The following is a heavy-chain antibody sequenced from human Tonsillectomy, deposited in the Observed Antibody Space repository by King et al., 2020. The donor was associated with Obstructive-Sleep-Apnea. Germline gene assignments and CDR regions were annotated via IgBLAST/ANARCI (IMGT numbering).Heavy chain of an antibody. CDR3: ARDLYLLQAAAGYFDY. Sequence: VQLVESGGGLVQPGGSLRLSCAASGFTFSSYWMSWVRQAPGKGLEWVANIKQDGSEKYYVDSVKGRFTISRDNAKNSLYLQMNSLRAEDTAVYYCARDLYLLQAAAGYFDYWGQGTLVTVSS. CDR1: GFTFSSYW. V-gene: IGHV3-7*01. D-gene: IGHD6-13*01. J-gene: IGHJ4*02. CDR2: IKQDGSEK.